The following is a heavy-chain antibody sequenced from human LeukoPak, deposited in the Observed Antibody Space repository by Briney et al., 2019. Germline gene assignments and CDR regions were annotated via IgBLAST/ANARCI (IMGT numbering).Heavy chain of an antibody. CDR1: GFTFNTYS. Sequence: GGSLRLSCAASGFTFNTYSMNWVRQAPGKGLEWLSYISRGSNNIYYADSVKGRFTISRDNAKNSLYLQMNSLRAEDTAVYYCAREVVETEDHFDCWGQGTLVTVSS. J-gene: IGHJ4*02. V-gene: IGHV3-48*04. CDR2: ISRGSNNI. CDR3: AREVVETEDHFDC. D-gene: IGHD3-22*01.